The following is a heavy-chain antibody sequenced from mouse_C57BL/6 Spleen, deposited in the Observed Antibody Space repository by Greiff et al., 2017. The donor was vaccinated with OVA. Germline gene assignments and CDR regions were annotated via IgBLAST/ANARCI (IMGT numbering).Heavy chain of an antibody. V-gene: IGHV5-4*01. CDR1: GFTFSSYA. D-gene: IGHD1-1*01. CDR2: ISDGGSYT. CDR3: ARDGALITTALYYFDY. J-gene: IGHJ2*01. Sequence: DVMLVESGGGLVKPGGSLKLSCAASGFTFSSYAMSWVRQTPEKRLEWVATISDGGSYTYYPDNVKGRFTISRDNAKNNLYLQMSHLKSEDTAMYYCARDGALITTALYYFDYWGQGTTLTVSS.